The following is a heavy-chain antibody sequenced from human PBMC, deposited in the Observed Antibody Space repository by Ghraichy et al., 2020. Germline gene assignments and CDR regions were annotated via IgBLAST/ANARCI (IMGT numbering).Heavy chain of an antibody. D-gene: IGHD2-2*01. J-gene: IGHJ6*02. CDR1: GFTFSSYA. CDR3: AKPIVVVPAAPWYYYGMDV. CDR2: ISGSGGST. Sequence: GGSLRLSCAASGFTFSSYAMSWVRQAPGKGLEWVSAISGSGGSTYYADSVKGRFTISRDNSKNTLYLQMNSLRAEDTAVYYCAKPIVVVPAAPWYYYGMDVWGQGTTVTVSS. V-gene: IGHV3-23*01.